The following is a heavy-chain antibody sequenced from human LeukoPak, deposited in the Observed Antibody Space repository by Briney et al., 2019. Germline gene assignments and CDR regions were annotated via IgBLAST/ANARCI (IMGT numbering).Heavy chain of an antibody. V-gene: IGHV3-11*01. CDR2: ISTSGNTI. J-gene: IGHJ4*02. D-gene: IGHD4-17*01. Sequence: PGGSLRLSCAASGFTFSDYYMSWIRQAPGKGLEWVSYISTSGNTIYYADSVKGRFTISRDNAKTSLYLQMNSLRAEDTAVYYCARDTTVTTPKPRLHIIDYWGQGTPVTVSS. CDR1: GFTFSDYY. CDR3: ARDTTVTTPKPRLHIIDY.